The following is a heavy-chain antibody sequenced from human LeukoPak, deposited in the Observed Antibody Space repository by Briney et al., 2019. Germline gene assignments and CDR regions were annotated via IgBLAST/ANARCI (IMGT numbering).Heavy chain of an antibody. J-gene: IGHJ4*02. Sequence: PGGSLRLSCAASGFTFSSYAMSWVRQAPGKGLEWVSAISGSGGSTYYADSVKGRFTISRDNSKNTLYLQMNSLRAEDTAVYYCAKGQTPWDSGSYGLFDYWGQGTLVTVSS. D-gene: IGHD1-26*01. CDR3: AKGQTPWDSGSYGLFDY. CDR2: ISGSGGST. V-gene: IGHV3-23*01. CDR1: GFTFSSYA.